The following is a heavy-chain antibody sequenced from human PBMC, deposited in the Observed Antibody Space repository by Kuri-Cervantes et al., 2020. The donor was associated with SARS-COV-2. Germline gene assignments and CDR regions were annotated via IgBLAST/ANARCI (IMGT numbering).Heavy chain of an antibody. V-gene: IGHV1-58*01. J-gene: IGHJ6*03. CDR1: GFTFTNYV. D-gene: IGHD6-6*01. CDR2: TVVSSGTT. Sequence: SVKVSCKTSGFTFTNYVVQWVRQARGQRLEWIGWTVVSSGTTNYAQSFQERVTITRDMSTSTVYMELSSLRSEDTAVYYCAAASGHLVPYYFYMDVWGKGTTVTVSS. CDR3: AAASGHLVPYYFYMDV.